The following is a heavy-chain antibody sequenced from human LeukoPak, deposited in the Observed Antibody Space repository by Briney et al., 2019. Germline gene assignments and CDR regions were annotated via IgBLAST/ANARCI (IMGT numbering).Heavy chain of an antibody. CDR1: GFTFSSYW. V-gene: IGHV3-7*01. CDR2: IKQDGSEK. D-gene: IGHD6-19*01. Sequence: PGGSLRLSCAASGFTFSSYWMSWVRQAPGKGLEWVANIKQDGSEKYYVDSVKGRFTISRDNAKNSLYLQMNSLRAEDTAVYYCARGVSSGPKGPEDAFDIWGQGTMVTVSS. CDR3: ARGVSSGPKGPEDAFDI. J-gene: IGHJ3*02.